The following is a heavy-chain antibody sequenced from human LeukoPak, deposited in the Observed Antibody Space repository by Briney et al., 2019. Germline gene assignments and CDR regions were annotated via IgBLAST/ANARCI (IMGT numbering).Heavy chain of an antibody. CDR3: ARDAGDSSGYYYYYYYMDV. CDR2: ISGSGDNT. J-gene: IGHJ6*03. V-gene: IGHV3-23*01. D-gene: IGHD3-22*01. Sequence: PGGSLRLSCAASGFTFSSHGMSWVRQAPGKGLEWVSTISGSGDNTYYADSVKGRFTISRDNSKNTLYLQMNSLRAEDTAVYYCARDAGDSSGYYYYYYYMDVWGKGTTVTVSS. CDR1: GFTFSSHG.